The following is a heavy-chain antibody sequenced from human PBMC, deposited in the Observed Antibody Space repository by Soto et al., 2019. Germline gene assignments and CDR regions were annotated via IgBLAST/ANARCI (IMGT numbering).Heavy chain of an antibody. CDR2: VSYDGTNK. Sequence: GGSLRLSCVASGFSFSGHGIHWVRQAPNKGLEWVAVVSYDGTNKYYTDSVKGRFIISRDNSKNVLYLEMSSLRVEDSAIYYCAKDLGRFTISGVANFGMDVWGQGATVTVSS. CDR3: AKDLGRFTISGVANFGMDV. J-gene: IGHJ6*02. CDR1: GFSFSGHG. D-gene: IGHD3-3*01. V-gene: IGHV3-30*18.